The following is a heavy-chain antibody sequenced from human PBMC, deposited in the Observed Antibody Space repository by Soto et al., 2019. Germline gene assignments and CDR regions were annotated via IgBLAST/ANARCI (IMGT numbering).Heavy chain of an antibody. CDR3: ARGPDYYDSSGYYPLAY. D-gene: IGHD3-22*01. CDR2: ISSGTTYI. CDR1: GFSFRDYY. J-gene: IGHJ4*02. V-gene: IGHV3-11*06. Sequence: GGSLRLSCAASGFSFRDYYMSWIRQAPGKGLEWVSYISSGTTYINYADSVKGRFTISRDNAKNSLYLQMNSLRAEDTAVYYCARGPDYYDSSGYYPLAYWGQGTLVTVSS.